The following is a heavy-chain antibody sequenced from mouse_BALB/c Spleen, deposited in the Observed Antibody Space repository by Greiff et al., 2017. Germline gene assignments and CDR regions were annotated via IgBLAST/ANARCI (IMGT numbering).Heavy chain of an antibody. J-gene: IGHJ2*01. CDR2: ISSGSSTI. CDR1: GFTFSSFG. CDR3: ARERAFITTVVWDY. D-gene: IGHD1-1*01. V-gene: IGHV5-17*02. Sequence: EVQLVESGGGLVQPGGSRKLSCAASGFTFSSFGMHWVRQAPEKGLEWVAYISSGSSTIYYADTVKGRFTISRDNPKNTLFLQMTSLRSEDTAMYYCARERAFITTVVWDYWGQGTTLTVSS.